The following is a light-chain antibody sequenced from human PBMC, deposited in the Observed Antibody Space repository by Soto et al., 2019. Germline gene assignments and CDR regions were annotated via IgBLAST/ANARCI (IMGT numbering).Light chain of an antibody. J-gene: IGKJ3*01. CDR3: QQYYSWPPLFT. V-gene: IGKV3-15*01. CDR2: GTS. CDR1: QSVSSN. Sequence: EIIMTQSPATLSVSPGERATLSCRASQSVSSNLAWYGQRPGQAPRLLIYGTSTRVTGIPDRFSGSGSGTEFTLTISSLQSEDFAVYYCQQYYSWPPLFTFRPGTKVDLK.